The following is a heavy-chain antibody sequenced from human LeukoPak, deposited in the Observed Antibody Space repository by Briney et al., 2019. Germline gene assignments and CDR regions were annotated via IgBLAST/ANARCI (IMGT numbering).Heavy chain of an antibody. V-gene: IGHV4-34*01. CDR3: ARVEYSSSSDRAFDI. CDR1: GGSFSGYY. Sequence: PSETLSLTCAVYGGSFSGYYWSWIRQPPGKGLEWIGEINHSGSTNYNPSLKSRVTISVDTSKNQFSLKLSSVTAADTAVYYCARVEYSSSSDRAFDIWGQGTMVTVSS. J-gene: IGHJ3*02. D-gene: IGHD6-6*01. CDR2: INHSGST.